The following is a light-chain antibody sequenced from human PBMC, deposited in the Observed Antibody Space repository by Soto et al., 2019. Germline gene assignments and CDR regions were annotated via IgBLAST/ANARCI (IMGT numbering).Light chain of an antibody. J-gene: IGLJ2*01. CDR2: GNT. Sequence: QSVLTQPPSVSGAPGQRVTISCTGSSSNIGAGYDVHWYQQFPGTAPKVLIYGNTNRPSEVPDRFSGSQSGTSASLAITGLQAEDEADYYCQSYDSSLSGVVFGGGTKLTVL. CDR3: QSYDSSLSGVV. V-gene: IGLV1-40*01. CDR1: SSNIGAGYD.